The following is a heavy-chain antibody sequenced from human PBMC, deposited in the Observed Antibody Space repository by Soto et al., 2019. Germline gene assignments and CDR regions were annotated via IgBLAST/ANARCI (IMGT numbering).Heavy chain of an antibody. D-gene: IGHD1-26*01. CDR3: AREGRIGLLGIDI. CDR1: GYTFTRQG. V-gene: IGHV1-18*01. CDR2: ISTYNVNT. J-gene: IGHJ4*02. Sequence: QVQLVQTGPEVKKPGASVKVSCKASGYTFTRQGFSWVRQAPGQGLEWMGWISTYNVNTHYAQKFQGRVTMTADTSANTVYMELTSLRPDDTAIYYCAREGRIGLLGIDIWGQGTLVTVSS.